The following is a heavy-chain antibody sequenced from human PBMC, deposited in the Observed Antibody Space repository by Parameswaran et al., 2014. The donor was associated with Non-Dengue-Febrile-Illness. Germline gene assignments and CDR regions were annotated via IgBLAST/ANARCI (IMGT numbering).Heavy chain of an antibody. V-gene: IGHV1-18*01. CDR2: ISAYNGNT. J-gene: IGHJ4*02. Sequence: WVRQAPGQGLEWMGWISAYNGNTNYAQKLQGRVTMTTDTSTSTAYMELRSLRSDDTAVYYCARAESPAAITDYWGQGTLVTVSS. D-gene: IGHD2-2*01. CDR3: ARAESPAAITDY.